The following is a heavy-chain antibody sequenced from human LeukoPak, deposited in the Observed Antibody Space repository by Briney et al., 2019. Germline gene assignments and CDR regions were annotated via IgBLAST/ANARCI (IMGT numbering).Heavy chain of an antibody. CDR1: GLTVSYNY. J-gene: IGHJ1*01. V-gene: IGHV3-53*01. CDR2: IYSGGST. CDR3: ARGPTVTAPGH. Sequence: GGSLRLSCAASGLTVSYNYMSWVRQAPGKGLEWVSLIYSGGSTRHADSVKGRFTISRDNSKNTLYLQMNGLTVVDTAVYYCARGPTVTAPGHWGQGTLVTVSS.